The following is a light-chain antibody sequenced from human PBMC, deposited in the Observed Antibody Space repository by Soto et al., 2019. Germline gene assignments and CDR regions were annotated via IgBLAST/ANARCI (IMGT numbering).Light chain of an antibody. CDR3: QQYHRYST. Sequence: DIQMTQSPSTLSASVGDRVTITFRASQSINAWLAWYQQKPGKAPNLLIYDVSTLDSGVPSRFSGSASGTEFTLTISSLESDDFATYYCQQYHRYSTFGQGTNVDIK. J-gene: IGKJ1*01. V-gene: IGKV1-5*01. CDR2: DVS. CDR1: QSINAW.